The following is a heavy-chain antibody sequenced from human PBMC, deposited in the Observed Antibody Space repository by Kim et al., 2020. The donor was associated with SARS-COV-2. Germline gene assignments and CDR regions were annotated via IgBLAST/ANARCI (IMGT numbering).Heavy chain of an antibody. J-gene: IGHJ6*03. CDR3: ASTSELRGVPTYYFYMDV. CDR1: GGSISSSSYY. V-gene: IGHV4-39*01. D-gene: IGHD3-10*01. Sequence: SETLSLTCTVSGGSISSSSYYWGWIRQPPGKGLEWVGSIYYSGTTYYNPSLRSRVTISVDTSNNQFSLTLSSMTAADTALYFCASTSELRGVPTYYFYMDVWGKGTAVTVSS. CDR2: IYYSGTT.